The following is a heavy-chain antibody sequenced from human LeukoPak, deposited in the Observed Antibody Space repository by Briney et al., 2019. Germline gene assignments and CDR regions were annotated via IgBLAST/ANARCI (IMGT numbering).Heavy chain of an antibody. J-gene: IGHJ3*01. CDR2: IYYSGST. Sequence: SETLSLTCTVSGGSVSTGTYYWSWIRQPPGKGLEWIAYIYYSGSTNYDPSLMSRVTISVDTSKNQFSLKLRSVTAADTAVYYCARDLWELQSAFDLWGQGTLVTVSS. CDR3: ARDLWELQSAFDL. V-gene: IGHV4-61*01. D-gene: IGHD1-26*01. CDR1: GGSVSTGTYY.